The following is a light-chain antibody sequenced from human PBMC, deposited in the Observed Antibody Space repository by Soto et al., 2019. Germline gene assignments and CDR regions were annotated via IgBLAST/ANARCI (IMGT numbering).Light chain of an antibody. V-gene: IGLV1-36*01. CDR1: SSNIGNNA. CDR3: AAWDDGLNGYV. Sequence: QSVLTQPPSVSEAPRQRVTISCSGSSSNIGNNAENWYQQLPGKAPKLLIYYDDLLPSGVSDRFSGSKSGTSASLAISGLQSEYEADYYCAAWDDGLNGYVFGTGTKLTVL. J-gene: IGLJ1*01. CDR2: YDD.